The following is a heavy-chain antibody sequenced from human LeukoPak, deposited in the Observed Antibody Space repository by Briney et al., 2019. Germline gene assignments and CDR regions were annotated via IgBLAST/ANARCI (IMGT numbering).Heavy chain of an antibody. D-gene: IGHD6-13*01. CDR3: ARTPSNTWSNWFDP. CDR1: GFTFSSYS. V-gene: IGHV3-21*01. CDR2: ITSSSNSI. Sequence: PGGSLRLSCAASGFTFSSYSMNWVRQAPGKGLEWVSSITSSSNSICYADSVKGRFTISRDNAKNSLYLQMNSLRAEDTAVYYCARTPSNTWSNWFDPWGQGTLVTVPS. J-gene: IGHJ5*02.